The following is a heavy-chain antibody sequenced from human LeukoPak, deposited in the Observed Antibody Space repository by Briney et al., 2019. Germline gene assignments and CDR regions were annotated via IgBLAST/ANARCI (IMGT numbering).Heavy chain of an antibody. CDR2: IYTSGST. J-gene: IGHJ3*02. V-gene: IGHV4-61*02. Sequence: TASETLSLTCTVSGGSISSGSYYWSWIRQPAGKGLEWIGRIYTSGSTNYNPSLKSRVTISVDTSKNQFSLKLSSVTAADTAVYYCARRAYYYDSSGYDAFDIWGQGTMVTVSS. CDR3: ARRAYYYDSSGYDAFDI. CDR1: GGSISSGSYY. D-gene: IGHD3-22*01.